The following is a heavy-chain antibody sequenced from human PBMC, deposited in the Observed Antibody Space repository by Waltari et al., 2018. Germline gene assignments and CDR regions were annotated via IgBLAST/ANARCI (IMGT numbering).Heavy chain of an antibody. CDR3: ATVTTVTPPFDY. Sequence: EVQLVQSGAEVKKPGATVKISCKVSGYTFTDYYMHWVQQAPGKGLEWMGLVGPEDGETLYAEKLQGRVAITADTSTDTAYVELSSLVSEDTDVYYCATVTTVTPPFDYWGQGTLVTVSA. CDR1: GYTFTDYY. D-gene: IGHD4-17*01. V-gene: IGHV1-69-2*01. J-gene: IGHJ4*02. CDR2: VGPEDGET.